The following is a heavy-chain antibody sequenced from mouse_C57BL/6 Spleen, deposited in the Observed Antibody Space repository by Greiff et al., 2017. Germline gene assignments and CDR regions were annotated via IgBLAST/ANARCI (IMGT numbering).Heavy chain of an antibody. CDR1: GYAFSSSW. D-gene: IGHD1-1*01. CDR3: ARFPLYGSSYNFDY. V-gene: IGHV1-82*01. Sequence: QVQPQQSGPELVKPGASVKISCKASGYAFSSSWMNWVKQRPGKGLEWIGRIYPGDGDTNYNGKFKGKATLTADKSSSTAYMQLSSLTSEDSAVYFCARFPLYGSSYNFDYWGQGTTLTVSS. J-gene: IGHJ2*01. CDR2: IYPGDGDT.